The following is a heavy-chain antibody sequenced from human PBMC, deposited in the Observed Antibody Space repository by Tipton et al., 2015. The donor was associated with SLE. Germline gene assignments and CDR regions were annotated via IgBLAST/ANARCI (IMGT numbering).Heavy chain of an antibody. CDR2: IDHSRST. CDR3: ARQPYVLRFLEWLPGEEGEFDS. Sequence: GLVKPSETLSLTCAVYGGSFSVHYWSWSWIRQPPGKGLEWIGEIDHSRSTNYNPSLKSRVTISVDTSKNQFSLKLSSVTAADTAVYYCARQPYVLRFLEWLPGEEGEFDSWGQGTLVTVSS. CDR1: GGSFSVHY. J-gene: IGHJ4*02. V-gene: IGHV4-34*01. D-gene: IGHD3-3*01.